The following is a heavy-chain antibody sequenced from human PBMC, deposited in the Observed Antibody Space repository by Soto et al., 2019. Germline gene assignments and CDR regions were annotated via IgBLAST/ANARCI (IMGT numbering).Heavy chain of an antibody. J-gene: IGHJ4*02. D-gene: IGHD3-10*01. CDR3: ARVFDTYYFDL. Sequence: QVQVVESGGGVVQPGRSLRLSCAASGFTFSTYGMHWVRQAPGKGLEWAALIRSDESNKYYRDSVKGRFTISGDNSKNTVYLQMNSLRAEDTAVYYCARVFDTYYFDLWGQGTLVTVSS. V-gene: IGHV3-33*01. CDR2: IRSDESNK. CDR1: GFTFSTYG.